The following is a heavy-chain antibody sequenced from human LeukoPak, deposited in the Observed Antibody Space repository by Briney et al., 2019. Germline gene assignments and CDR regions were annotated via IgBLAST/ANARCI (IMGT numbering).Heavy chain of an antibody. V-gene: IGHV4-34*01. CDR1: GGSFSGYY. Sequence: PETLSLTCAVYGGSFSGYYWSWIRQPPGKGGEWIGEVNHSGSTNYNPSLKIRVTISVDTSNNQFSLKLSSVTAADTAVYYCARGGSSWYKDYWGQGTLVTVSS. CDR3: ARGGSSWYKDY. D-gene: IGHD6-13*01. J-gene: IGHJ4*02. CDR2: VNHSGST.